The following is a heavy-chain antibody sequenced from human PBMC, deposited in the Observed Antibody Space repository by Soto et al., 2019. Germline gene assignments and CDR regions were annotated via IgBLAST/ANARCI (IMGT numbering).Heavy chain of an antibody. CDR1: SGSVNRYY. V-gene: IGHV4-34*01. Sequence: SPTLCLTCAFYSGSVNRYYWNWIRQPLGKELEWIGEINHTGGTHYNPSLKSRVTISVDTSKNQFSLRLSSVTAADTAIYYCAIRIKAVGLTITLFDPWSQVT. CDR3: AIRIKAVGLTITLFDP. D-gene: IGHD5-12*01. J-gene: IGHJ5*02. CDR2: INHTGGT.